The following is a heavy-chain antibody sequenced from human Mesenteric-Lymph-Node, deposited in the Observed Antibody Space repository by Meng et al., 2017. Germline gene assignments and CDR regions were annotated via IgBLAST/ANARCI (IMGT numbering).Heavy chain of an antibody. CDR2: ISSSGSTI. Sequence: QVHLVESVVGLVKPGGSLRLSFSSSAFTFSDYYMSWIRQAPGKGLEWVSYISSSGSTIYYADSVKGRFTISRDNAKNSLYLQMNSLRAEDTAVYYCARASEDYGDRRDDYDGMDDWGQGTTVTVSS. D-gene: IGHD4-17*01. V-gene: IGHV3-11*01. CDR3: ARASEDYGDRRDDYDGMDD. J-gene: IGHJ6*02. CDR1: AFTFSDYY.